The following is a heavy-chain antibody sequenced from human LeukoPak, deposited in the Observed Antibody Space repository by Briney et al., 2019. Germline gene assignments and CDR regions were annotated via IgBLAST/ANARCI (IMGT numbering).Heavy chain of an antibody. J-gene: IGHJ4*02. CDR2: IHTSEST. D-gene: IGHD3-16*01. Sequence: SETLSLTCPLPGGSLSNSYWSWIRQPSGKGLEWIGRIHTSESTNYNPSLNHPLPMTIDAPQNPISLRLSSVTAADTAIYYCVTDEGGYWGQGTLVTVSS. V-gene: IGHV4-4*07. CDR1: GGSLSNSY. CDR3: VTDEGGY.